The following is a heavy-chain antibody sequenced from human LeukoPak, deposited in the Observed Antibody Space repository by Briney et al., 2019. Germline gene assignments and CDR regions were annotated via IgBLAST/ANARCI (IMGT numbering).Heavy chain of an antibody. V-gene: IGHV3-23*01. CDR3: AKDLAVAGDY. CDR2: ISGSGGST. CDR1: RFTFSDAW. J-gene: IGHJ4*02. Sequence: GGSLRLSCAASRFTFSDAWMSWVRQAPGKGLEWVSAISGSGGSTYYADSVKGRFTISRDNSKNTLYLQMNSLRAEDTAVYYCAKDLAVAGDYWGQGTLVTVSS. D-gene: IGHD6-19*01.